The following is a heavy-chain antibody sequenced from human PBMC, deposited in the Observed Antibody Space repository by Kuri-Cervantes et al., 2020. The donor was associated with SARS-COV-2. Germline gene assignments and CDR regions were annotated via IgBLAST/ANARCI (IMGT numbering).Heavy chain of an antibody. V-gene: IGHV1-2*04. CDR3: ARAPMGYCSGGSCPTLYQHDY. Sequence: ASVKVSCKASGYTFSGGYYMYWVRQAPGQGLEWMGWINPNSGGTNYAQKFQGWVTMTRDTSISTAYMELSRLRSDDTAVYYCARAPMGYCSGGSCPTLYQHDYWGQGTLVTVSS. CDR1: GYTFSGGYY. CDR2: INPNSGGT. D-gene: IGHD2-15*01. J-gene: IGHJ4*02.